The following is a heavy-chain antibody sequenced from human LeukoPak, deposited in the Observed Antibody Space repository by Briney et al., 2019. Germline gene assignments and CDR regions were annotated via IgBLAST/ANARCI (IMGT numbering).Heavy chain of an antibody. CDR3: ARNLVHLWNVFDF. Sequence: GGSLRLSCAVSGFTVSGNYMSWVRQAPGKGLEWVSIIYSAGNTYYAESVKGRFTISRDSSKNTLNLQMNSLRAEDTAVYHCARNLVHLWNVFDFWGLGTMVTVSS. CDR2: IYSAGNT. D-gene: IGHD5-18*01. CDR1: GFTVSGNY. J-gene: IGHJ3*01. V-gene: IGHV3-66*01.